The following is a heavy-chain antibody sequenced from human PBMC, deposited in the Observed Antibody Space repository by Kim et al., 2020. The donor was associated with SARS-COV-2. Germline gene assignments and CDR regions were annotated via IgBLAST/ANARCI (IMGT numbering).Heavy chain of an antibody. CDR2: ISYDGSNK. CDR3: ASNYFGHYEYFPT. CDR1: GFTFSSYA. V-gene: IGHV3-30*04. J-gene: IGHJ1*01. D-gene: IGHD4-17*01. Sequence: GGSLRLSCAASGFTFSSYAMHWVRQAPGKGLEWVAVISYDGSNKYYADSVKGRFTISRDNSKNTLYLQMNSLRAEDTAVYYCASNYFGHYEYFPTWGQGT.